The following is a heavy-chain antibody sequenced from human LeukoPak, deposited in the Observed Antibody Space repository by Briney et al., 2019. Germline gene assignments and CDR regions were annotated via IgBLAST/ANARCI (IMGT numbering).Heavy chain of an antibody. Sequence: SETLSLTCTVSGGSISSYYWSWIRQPPGKGLEWIGYIYYSGSTNYNPSLKSRVTISVDTSKNQFSLKLSSVTAADTAVYYCARILGDYYYDSSGYDYYFDYWGQGTLVTVSS. CDR2: IYYSGST. J-gene: IGHJ4*02. V-gene: IGHV4-59*01. CDR3: ARILGDYYYDSSGYDYYFDY. D-gene: IGHD3-22*01. CDR1: GGSISSYY.